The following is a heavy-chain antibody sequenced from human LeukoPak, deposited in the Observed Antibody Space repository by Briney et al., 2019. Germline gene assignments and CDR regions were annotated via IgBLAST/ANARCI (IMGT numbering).Heavy chain of an antibody. J-gene: IGHJ3*02. D-gene: IGHD1-26*01. CDR1: GFTFNNYA. CDR3: ARVGGGSPYAFDI. CDR2: ISYDVSNK. V-gene: IGHV3-30*04. Sequence: GGSLRLSCAASGFTFNNYAMHWVRQAPGKGLEWVAVISYDVSNKYYADSVKGRFTISRDNSKNTLYLQMNSLRAEDTAVYYCARVGGGSPYAFDIWGQGTMVTVSS.